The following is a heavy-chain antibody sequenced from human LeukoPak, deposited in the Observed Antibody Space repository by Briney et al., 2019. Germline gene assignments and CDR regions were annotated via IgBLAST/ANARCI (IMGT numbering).Heavy chain of an antibody. D-gene: IGHD2-8*02. V-gene: IGHV4-61*01. J-gene: IGHJ3*02. CDR1: GGSVGSGSYY. CDR2: ISYSGST. Sequence: SETLSLTCTVSGGSVGSGSYYWTWIRQPPGKGLEWIGYISYSGSTNFNPSLKSRVTISVDTSKNQFSLNLSSVTAADTAVYYCARRGTGGRSFDIWGQGTMVTVSS. CDR3: ARRGTGGRSFDI.